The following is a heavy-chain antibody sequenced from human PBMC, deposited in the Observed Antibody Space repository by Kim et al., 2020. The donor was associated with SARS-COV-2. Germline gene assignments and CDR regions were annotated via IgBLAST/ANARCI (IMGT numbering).Heavy chain of an antibody. CDR3: ASSGGGDYGY. V-gene: IGHV4-39*01. J-gene: IGHJ4*02. Sequence: SETLSLTCTVSGGSISSSSYYWGWIRQPPGKGLEWIGSIYYSGSTYYNPSLKSRVTISVDTSKNQFSLKLSSVTAADTAVYYCASSGGGDYGYWGQGTLVTVSS. CDR2: IYYSGST. CDR1: GGSISSSSYY. D-gene: IGHD4-17*01.